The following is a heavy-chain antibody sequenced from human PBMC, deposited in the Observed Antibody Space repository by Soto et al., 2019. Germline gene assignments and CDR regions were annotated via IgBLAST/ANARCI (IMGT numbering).Heavy chain of an antibody. Sequence: PGGSLRLSCAPSGFTFSTYGMHWVRQAPGKGLEWVAVISYDGSNKYYADSVKGRFTISRDNSKNTLYLQMNSMRAEDTAVYYIAVYSICLYALEYWGMGTLVPDAS. D-gene: IGHD6-19*01. CDR1: GFTFSTYG. CDR3: AVYSICLYALEY. V-gene: IGHV3-30*03. CDR2: ISYDGSNK. J-gene: IGHJ4*02.